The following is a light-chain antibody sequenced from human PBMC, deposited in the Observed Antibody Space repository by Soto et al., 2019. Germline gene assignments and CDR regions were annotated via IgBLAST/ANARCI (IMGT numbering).Light chain of an antibody. CDR1: TSNIGKNF. CDR3: AVWDDSLTAYL. J-gene: IGLJ1*01. Sequence: QSVLTQPPSASGTPGQRVTISCSGSTSNIGKNFVYWYQQLPGMAPRLLIYKNDQRPSGVPDRFSGSKSGTSASLAISEVRSEDEADYFCAVWDDSLTAYLFGSGTKLTVL. V-gene: IGLV1-47*01. CDR2: KND.